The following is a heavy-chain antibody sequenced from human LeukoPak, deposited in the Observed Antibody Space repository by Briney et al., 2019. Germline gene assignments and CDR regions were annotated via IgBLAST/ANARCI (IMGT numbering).Heavy chain of an antibody. CDR1: GYTLTELS. D-gene: IGHD5-24*01. V-gene: IGHV1-24*01. Sequence: ASVKVSCKVSGYTLTELSMHWVRQAPGKGLEWMGGFDPEDGETIYAQKLQGRVTITEDTSTDTAYMELSSLRSEDTAVYYCARISTRWSEAFDVWGQGRMVTVSS. CDR2: FDPEDGET. CDR3: ARISTRWSEAFDV. J-gene: IGHJ3*01.